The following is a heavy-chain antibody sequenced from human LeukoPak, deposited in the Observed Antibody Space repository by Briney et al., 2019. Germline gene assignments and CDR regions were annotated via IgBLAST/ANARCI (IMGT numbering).Heavy chain of an antibody. CDR3: ARQGRWLQFLDY. Sequence: PGRSLRLSCAASGFTFSSYGMHWVRQAPGKGLEWVAFIRYDGTNKYYADSVKGRFTISRDNSKNTLYLQMNSLRAEDTAVYYCARQGRWLQFLDYWGQGTLVTVSS. CDR2: IRYDGTNK. J-gene: IGHJ4*02. CDR1: GFTFSSYG. D-gene: IGHD5-24*01. V-gene: IGHV3-30*02.